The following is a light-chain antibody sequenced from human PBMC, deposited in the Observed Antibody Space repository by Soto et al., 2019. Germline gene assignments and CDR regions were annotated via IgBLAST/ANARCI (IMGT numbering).Light chain of an antibody. V-gene: IGKV3-20*01. CDR3: QQYGGSPRT. CDR1: QSISSFY. Sequence: EIVLTQSPGTLSLSPGERATLSCRASQSISSFYLAWYQQTPGQAPRLLIYDASSRAAGIPDRFSGGGSGTDFTLTISRLEPEDFGVYYCQQYGGSPRTFCQGTKVEIK. CDR2: DAS. J-gene: IGKJ1*01.